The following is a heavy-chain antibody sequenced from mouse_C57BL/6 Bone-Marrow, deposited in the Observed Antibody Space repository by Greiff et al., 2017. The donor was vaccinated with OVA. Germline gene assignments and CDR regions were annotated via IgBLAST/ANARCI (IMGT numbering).Heavy chain of an antibody. V-gene: IGHV1-82*01. CDR2: IYPGDGDT. D-gene: IGHD2-3*01. J-gene: IGHJ3*01. Sequence: VQVVESGPELVKPGASVKISCKASGYAFSSSWMKWVKQRPGKGLEWIARIYPGDGDTNYNGKFKGQATLSADKSSSTAYMQLSSLTSEDSAVYFCARRNLSGFAYWGQGTLVTVSA. CDR3: ARRNLSGFAY. CDR1: GYAFSSSW.